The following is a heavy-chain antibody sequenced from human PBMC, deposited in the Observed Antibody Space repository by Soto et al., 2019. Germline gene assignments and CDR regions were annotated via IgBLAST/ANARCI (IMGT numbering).Heavy chain of an antibody. Sequence: QVQLVESGGGVVQPGRSLRLSCAAAGFNFSAYGMHWVRQAPGTGLELVALLSFDASKKYYADSVKGRFTISRDTSRNTLYLQMNSLRVEDTAVYYCRVGGADWGKGTRVTVSS. CDR3: RVGGAD. V-gene: IGHV3-30*03. J-gene: IGHJ4*02. CDR1: GFNFSAYG. D-gene: IGHD1-26*01. CDR2: LSFDASKK.